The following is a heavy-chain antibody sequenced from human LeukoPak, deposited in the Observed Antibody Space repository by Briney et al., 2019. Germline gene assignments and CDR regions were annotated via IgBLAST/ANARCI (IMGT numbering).Heavy chain of an antibody. Sequence: GGSLRLPCATSGFTFRSYGMHWVRQAPGKGLGGGAVILSDGSNKYFADSGKGRFTISRDNSRNTLYLQMNSLGADDTAVYYGARDRCNGVTRYLSALDYWGQGTLVTVSS. D-gene: IGHD2-15*01. V-gene: IGHV3-33*01. CDR2: ILSDGSNK. J-gene: IGHJ4*02. CDR1: GFTFRSYG. CDR3: ARDRCNGVTRYLSALDY.